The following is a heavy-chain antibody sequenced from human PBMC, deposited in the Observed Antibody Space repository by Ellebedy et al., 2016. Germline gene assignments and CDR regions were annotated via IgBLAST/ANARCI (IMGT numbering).Heavy chain of an antibody. J-gene: IGHJ6*03. CDR2: IDPSDSYT. D-gene: IGHD4-11*01. V-gene: IGHV5-10-1*01. CDR3: ARHDSNYVYYMDV. CDR1: GYSFTSYW. Sequence: GESLKISXKGSGYSFTSYWISWVRQMPGKGLEWMGRIDPSDSYTNYSPSFQGHVTISADKSISTAYLQWSSLKASDTAMYYCARHDSNYVYYMDVWGKGTTVTVSS.